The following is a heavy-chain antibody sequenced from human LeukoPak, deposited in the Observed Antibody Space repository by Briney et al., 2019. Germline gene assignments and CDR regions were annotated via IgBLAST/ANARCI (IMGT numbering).Heavy chain of an antibody. Sequence: SVKVSCKASGGTFSSYAISWVRQAPGQGLEWMGGIIAIFGTANYAQKFRGRVTITADESTSTAYMELSSLRSDDTAVYYCARDGYCSSTSCYRVGLYYYGMDVWGQGTTVTVSS. V-gene: IGHV1-69*13. CDR2: IIAIFGTA. CDR3: ARDGYCSSTSCYRVGLYYYGMDV. D-gene: IGHD2-2*01. CDR1: GGTFSSYA. J-gene: IGHJ6*02.